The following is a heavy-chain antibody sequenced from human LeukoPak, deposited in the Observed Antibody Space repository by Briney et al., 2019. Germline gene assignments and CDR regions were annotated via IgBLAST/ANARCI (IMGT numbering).Heavy chain of an antibody. CDR2: INPRSGGT. D-gene: IGHD5/OR15-5a*01. V-gene: IGHV1-2*02. J-gene: IGHJ4*02. CDR3: ARFDQVSETAGGY. Sequence: ASVKVSCKASGYTFTDYYMHWVRQAPGQGLEWMGWINPRSGGTNYAQKFQGRVTMTRDTSISAAYMDLSRLISDDTAVYYCARFDQVSETAGGYWGQGTPVTVSS. CDR1: GYTFTDYY.